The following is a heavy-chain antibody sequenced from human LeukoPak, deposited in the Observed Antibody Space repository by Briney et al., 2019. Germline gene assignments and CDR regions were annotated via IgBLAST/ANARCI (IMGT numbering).Heavy chain of an antibody. Sequence: GGSLRLSCAASGFTFSSNWVHWVRQAPGKGLLWVSRINSDGSGTSYADSVKGRFTISRDNAKNTLYLQMNSLRAEDTAVYYCAWSRDGYNYFVYWGQGTLVTVSS. CDR3: AWSRDGYNYFVY. D-gene: IGHD5-24*01. CDR2: INSDGSGT. V-gene: IGHV3-74*01. J-gene: IGHJ4*02. CDR1: GFTFSSNW.